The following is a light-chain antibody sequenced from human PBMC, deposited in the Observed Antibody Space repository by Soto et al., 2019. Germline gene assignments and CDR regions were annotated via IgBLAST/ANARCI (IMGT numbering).Light chain of an antibody. CDR1: SSDVGGYNY. V-gene: IGLV2-14*01. CDR3: SSYTSSSMLVV. J-gene: IGLJ2*01. CDR2: DVS. Sequence: QSVLTQPASVSGSPGQSITISCTGTSSDVGGYNYVSWYQKYPGKAPKLMIYDVSNRPSGVSNRFSGSKSGNTASLTISGLQAEDEADYYCSSYTSSSMLVVFGGGTKLTVL.